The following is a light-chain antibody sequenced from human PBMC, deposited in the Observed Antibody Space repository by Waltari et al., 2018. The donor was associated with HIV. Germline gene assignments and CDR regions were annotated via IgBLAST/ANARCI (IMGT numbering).Light chain of an antibody. J-gene: IGLJ2*01. V-gene: IGLV2-14*01. CDR1: DTAIGLYHL. Sequence: QSALTQPASVSASPRQPITIPCTGGDTAIGLYHLFSWYRQHPGKAPQLVIYRVNSRPSGVSDRFSGSKSGDTASLTISSLQAEDEGDYYCSSYTSADSLLFGGGTKLTVL. CDR3: SSYTSADSLL. CDR2: RVN.